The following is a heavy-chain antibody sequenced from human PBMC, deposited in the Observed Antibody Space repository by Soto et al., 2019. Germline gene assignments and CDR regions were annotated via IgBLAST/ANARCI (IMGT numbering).Heavy chain of an antibody. Sequence: QVQLVQSGAEVKKPGSSVKVSCRASGGTFSSYAVSWVRQAPGQGLEWMGVIIPLLNTPKSVAKFQGRVTITADASATTAYLELSSLPSEDTAVYYCARESSSPNYYSYGMDVWGQGTTVTVSS. CDR3: ARESSSPNYYSYGMDV. CDR1: GGTFSSYA. D-gene: IGHD6-6*01. CDR2: IIPLLNTP. J-gene: IGHJ6*02. V-gene: IGHV1-69*01.